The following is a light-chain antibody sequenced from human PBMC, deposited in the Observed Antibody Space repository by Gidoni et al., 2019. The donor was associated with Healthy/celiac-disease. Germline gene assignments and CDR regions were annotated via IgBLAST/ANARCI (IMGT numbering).Light chain of an antibody. CDR2: GAS. CDR3: QQYGSSPTWT. V-gene: IGKV3-20*01. Sequence: EIVLTQFPGTLSLSPGERATLSCRASQSVSSSYFAWYQQKPGQAPRLLIYGASSRATGIPDRFSGSGSGTDFTLTISRLEPEDFAVYYCQQYGSSPTWTFGQGTKVEIK. J-gene: IGKJ1*01. CDR1: QSVSSSY.